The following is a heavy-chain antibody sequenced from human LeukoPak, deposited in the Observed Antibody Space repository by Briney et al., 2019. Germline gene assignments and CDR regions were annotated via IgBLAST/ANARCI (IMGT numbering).Heavy chain of an antibody. Sequence: PGGSLRLSCAASGFTFNKYGMSWVRQAPGKGLEWVSGIVGGAGGTYYADSVKGRFTISRDNSRNTLYLQMNSLRAEDTAVYYCAHGTMYQLDSWGQGTLVTVSS. J-gene: IGHJ4*02. V-gene: IGHV3-23*01. CDR2: IVGGAGGT. CDR3: AHGTMYQLDS. D-gene: IGHD3-10*02. CDR1: GFTFNKYG.